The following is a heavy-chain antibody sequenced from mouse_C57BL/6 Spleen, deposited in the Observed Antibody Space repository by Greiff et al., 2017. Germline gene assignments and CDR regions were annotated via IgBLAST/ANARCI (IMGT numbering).Heavy chain of an antibody. CDR1: GYTFTDYY. Sequence: EVQLQQSGPELVKPGASVKISCKASGYTFTDYYMNWVKQSHGKSLEWIGDINPNNGGTSYNQKFKGKATLTVDKSSSTAYMELRSLTSEDSAVYYCARQDSSYVFAYWGQGTLVTVSA. J-gene: IGHJ3*01. CDR3: ARQDSSYVFAY. CDR2: INPNNGGT. V-gene: IGHV1-26*01. D-gene: IGHD1-1*01.